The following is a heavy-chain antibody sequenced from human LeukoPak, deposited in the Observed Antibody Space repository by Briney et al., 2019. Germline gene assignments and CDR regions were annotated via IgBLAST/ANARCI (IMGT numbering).Heavy chain of an antibody. Sequence: GGSLRLSCAASGFTFSSYGMHWVRQAPGKGLEWVAFIRYDGSNKYYADSVKSRFTISRDNSKNTLYLQMNSLRAEDTAVYYCAKTPQVGRRITMVRGEDYYMDVWGKGTTVTVSS. V-gene: IGHV3-30*02. J-gene: IGHJ6*03. CDR3: AKTPQVGRRITMVRGEDYYMDV. CDR1: GFTFSSYG. CDR2: IRYDGSNK. D-gene: IGHD3-10*01.